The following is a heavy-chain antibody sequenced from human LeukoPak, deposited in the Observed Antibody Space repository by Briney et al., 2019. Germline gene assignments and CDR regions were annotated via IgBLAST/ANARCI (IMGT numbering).Heavy chain of an antibody. CDR2: ISGSGAST. J-gene: IGHJ4*02. Sequence: AGGSLRLSCAASGFTFSIYAMSWVRQAPGKGLEWVSAISGSGASTYYTYADSVKGRFTISRDNSKNTLYLQMNSLRAEDTAVYYCAKGSGYVSTETFDYWGQGTLVTVSS. V-gene: IGHV3-23*01. D-gene: IGHD2-2*01. CDR3: AKGSGYVSTETFDY. CDR1: GFTFSIYA.